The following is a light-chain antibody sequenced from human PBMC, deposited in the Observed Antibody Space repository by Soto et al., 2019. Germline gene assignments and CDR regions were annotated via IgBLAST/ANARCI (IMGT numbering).Light chain of an antibody. V-gene: IGLV2-8*01. J-gene: IGLJ2*01. CDR2: EVS. CDR3: GSYAGFNNYVA. Sequence: QSALTQPPSAAGSPGQSVTISCTGTISDVGGYNYVSWYQQHPGKAPKLMIYEVSERPSGVHDRFSGSKSGNTASLTVSGLQAEDEADYYCGSYAGFNNYVAFGGGTTLTVL. CDR1: ISDVGGYNY.